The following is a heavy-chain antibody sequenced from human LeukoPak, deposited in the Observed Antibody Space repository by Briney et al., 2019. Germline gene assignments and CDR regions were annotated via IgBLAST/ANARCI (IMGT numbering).Heavy chain of an antibody. CDR3: AKGYYGNYVAVDY. V-gene: IGHV3-23*01. J-gene: IGHJ4*02. CDR2: ISDNGDDT. CDR1: VFTFSRYA. Sequence: GGSLRLSCAASVFTFSRYAMIWVRQAPGKGLDWVSSISDNGDDTYYADSVKGRFTISRDKSTNTLYLQMNSLRADDTAVYYCAKGYYGNYVAVDYWGQGTLVTVSS. D-gene: IGHD4-11*01.